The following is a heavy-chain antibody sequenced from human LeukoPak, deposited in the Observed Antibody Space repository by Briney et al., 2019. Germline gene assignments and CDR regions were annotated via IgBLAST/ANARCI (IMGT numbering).Heavy chain of an antibody. CDR2: INQDGSDK. V-gene: IGHV3-7*01. Sequence: PGGSLRLSCAASGLTFSIHWMKWVRQAPGKGLECVANINQDGSDKYYVDSVKGRFTISRDNTKNSLYLQMNSLRAEDTAVYYCVGGDYWGQGTLVTVSS. CDR1: GLTFSIHW. CDR3: VGGDY. J-gene: IGHJ4*02.